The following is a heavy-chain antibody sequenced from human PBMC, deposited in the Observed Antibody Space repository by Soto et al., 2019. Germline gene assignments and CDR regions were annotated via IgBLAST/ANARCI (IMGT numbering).Heavy chain of an antibody. D-gene: IGHD3-16*02. V-gene: IGHV1-69*01. CDR3: ARGPRGLTFGGVIVAPFDY. Sequence: QVQLVQSGAEVKKPGSSVKVSCKASGGTFSSYAISWVRQAPGQGLEWMGGIIPIFGTANYAQKFQGRVTITADESTSTAYMELSSLRSEDTAVYYCARGPRGLTFGGVIVAPFDYWGQGTLVTVSS. J-gene: IGHJ4*02. CDR1: GGTFSSYA. CDR2: IIPIFGTA.